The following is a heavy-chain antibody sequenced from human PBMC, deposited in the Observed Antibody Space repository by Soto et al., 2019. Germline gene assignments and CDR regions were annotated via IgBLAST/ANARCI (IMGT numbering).Heavy chain of an antibody. CDR3: ARSRVNWWGSGYFDY. D-gene: IGHD2-8*02. Sequence: QVQLVQSGAEVKKPGASVKVSCKASGYTFTSYGISWVRQAPGQGLEGMGWISAYNGNTNYAQKLHGRVTMTTDTSTSTAYMELRSLRSDDTAVYYCARSRVNWWGSGYFDYWGQGTLVTVSS. CDR2: ISAYNGNT. CDR1: GYTFTSYG. V-gene: IGHV1-18*04. J-gene: IGHJ4*02.